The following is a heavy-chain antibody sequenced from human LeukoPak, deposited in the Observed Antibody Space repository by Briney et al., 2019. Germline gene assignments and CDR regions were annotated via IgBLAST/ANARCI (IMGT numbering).Heavy chain of an antibody. J-gene: IGHJ6*04. CDR3: ARPLSTWSSTTYYDSFDLDV. V-gene: IGHV4-39*01. Sequence: SETLSLTCTISRVALTAIGFTSNWIRQPPGKGLEWIGTVYYSGRTNYSPSLNSRVTISVATSKSQFSLTLTSVSAADTAVYFCARPLSTWSSTTYYDSFDLDVWGKGTTVTVSS. D-gene: IGHD2-2*01. CDR2: VYYSGRT. CDR1: RVALTAIGFTS.